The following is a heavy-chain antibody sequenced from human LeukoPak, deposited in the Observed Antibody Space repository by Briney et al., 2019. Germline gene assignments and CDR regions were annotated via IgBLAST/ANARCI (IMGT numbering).Heavy chain of an antibody. D-gene: IGHD6-13*01. CDR2: IYYSGST. CDR1: GGSISSSSYY. V-gene: IGHV4-39*01. CDR3: ARQRVAAANNWFDP. J-gene: IGHJ5*02. Sequence: ASETLSLTCTVSGGSISSSSYYWGWIRQPPGKGLEWIGSIYYSGSTYYNPSLKSRVTISVDTSKNQFSRKLSSVTAADTAVYYCARQRVAAANNWFDPWGQGTLVTVSS.